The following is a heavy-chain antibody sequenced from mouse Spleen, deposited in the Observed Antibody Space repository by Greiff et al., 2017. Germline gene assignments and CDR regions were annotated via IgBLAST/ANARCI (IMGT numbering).Heavy chain of an antibody. CDR1: GYAFTNYL. Sequence: QVQLQQSGAELVRPGTSVKVSCKASGYAFTNYLIEWVKQRPGQGLEWIGVINPGSGGTNYNEKFKGKATLTADKSSSTAYMQLSSLTSEDSAVYFCARGDYGETYWYFDDWGAGTTVTVSS. D-gene: IGHD2-4*01. CDR2: INPGSGGT. CDR3: ARGDYGETYWYFDD. V-gene: IGHV1-54*01. J-gene: IGHJ1*01.